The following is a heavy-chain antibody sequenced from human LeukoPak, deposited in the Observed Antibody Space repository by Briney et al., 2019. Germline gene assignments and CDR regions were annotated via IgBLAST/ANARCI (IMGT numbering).Heavy chain of an antibody. CDR1: GFTFSSYA. V-gene: IGHV3-30-3*01. Sequence: PGGSLRLSCAASGFTFSSYAMHWVRQAPGKGLEWVAVISYDGSNKYYADSVKGRFTISRDNSKNTLYLQMNSLRAEDTAVYYCARQYSIAVAGTNILGHWGQGTLVTVSS. CDR3: ARQYSIAVAGTNILGH. J-gene: IGHJ4*02. D-gene: IGHD6-19*01. CDR2: ISYDGSNK.